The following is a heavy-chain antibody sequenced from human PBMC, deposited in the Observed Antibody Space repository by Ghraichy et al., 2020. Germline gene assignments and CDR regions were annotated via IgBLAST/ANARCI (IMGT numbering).Heavy chain of an antibody. J-gene: IGHJ4*02. CDR2: ISSNGGST. V-gene: IGHV3-64D*09. D-gene: IGHD3-22*01. CDR1: GFTFSSYA. Sequence: GGSLRLSCSASGFTFSSYAMHWVRQAPGKGLEYVSAISSNGGSTYYADSVKGRFTISRDNSKNTLYLQMSSLRAEDTAVYYCVKDHYYDSSGYYYDGYFDYWGQGTLVTVSS. CDR3: VKDHYYDSSGYYYDGYFDY.